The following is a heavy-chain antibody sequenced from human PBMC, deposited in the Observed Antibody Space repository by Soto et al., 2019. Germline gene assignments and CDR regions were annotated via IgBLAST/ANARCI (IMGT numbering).Heavy chain of an antibody. D-gene: IGHD3-10*01. V-gene: IGHV3-23*01. CDR3: ANALRSYSSGSSGRFNDY. Sequence: EVQLLESGGGLVQPGGSLRLSCAASGFTFSSYAMSWVRQAPGKGLEWVSAISGSGGSTYYADSVKGRFTISRDNSKNTLYLQMNSLRAEDTAVYYCANALRSYSSGSSGRFNDYWGQGTLVTVSS. J-gene: IGHJ4*02. CDR2: ISGSGGST. CDR1: GFTFSSYA.